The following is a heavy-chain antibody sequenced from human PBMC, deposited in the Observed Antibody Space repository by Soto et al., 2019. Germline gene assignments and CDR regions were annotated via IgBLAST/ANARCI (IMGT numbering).Heavy chain of an antibody. CDR2: IRGKANSYAT. CDR3: TRLADHVIDY. J-gene: IGHJ4*02. CDR1: GFTFSDSA. Sequence: PGGSLRLSCAVSGFTFSDSAIHWVRQASGKGLEWVGRIRGKANSYATAYAASVKGRFTVSRDDSKNTAYLQMNSLKTEDTAVYYCTRLADHVIDYWGQGTLVTVSS. V-gene: IGHV3-73*01.